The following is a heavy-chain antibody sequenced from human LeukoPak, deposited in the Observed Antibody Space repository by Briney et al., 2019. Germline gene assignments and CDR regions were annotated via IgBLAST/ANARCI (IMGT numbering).Heavy chain of an antibody. Sequence: SENLSLTCYVSNGSMTNYFWSWIRQPPGKGLEFLGFIWHNGSPSYNPSLKSRLTMSVDTSRTHFSMKLTAVTAADAAVYYCARTNYPGVPREYYFDYWGQGTLVTVSS. CDR3: ARTNYPGVPREYYFDY. D-gene: IGHD1-7*01. CDR1: NGSMTNYF. V-gene: IGHV4-59*12. CDR2: IWHNGSP. J-gene: IGHJ4*02.